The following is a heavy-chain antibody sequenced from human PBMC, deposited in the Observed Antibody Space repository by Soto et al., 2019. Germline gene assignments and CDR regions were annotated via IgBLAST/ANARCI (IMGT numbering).Heavy chain of an antibody. Sequence: QVQLAQSGAEVMKPGASVKVSCKVSGHTLTELSMHWVRLAPGKGLEWMGGFDPEDGETISAQQFQGRVTLTEDTATDSAYMELSSLRSEDTAVYYCAAGGTKWLQSPVDYWGHGTLVTVSS. V-gene: IGHV1-24*01. CDR1: GHTLTELS. CDR2: FDPEDGET. CDR3: AAGGTKWLQSPVDY. J-gene: IGHJ4*01. D-gene: IGHD1-1*01.